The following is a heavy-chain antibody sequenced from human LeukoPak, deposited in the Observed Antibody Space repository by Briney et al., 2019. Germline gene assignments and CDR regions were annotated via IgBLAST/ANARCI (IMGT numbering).Heavy chain of an antibody. CDR1: GYSFTSYW. Sequence: ESLKISCKGSGYSFTSYWIGWVRPMPGKGLEWMGIIYPGDSDTRYSPSFQGQVTISADKSISAAYLQWSSLKASDTAMYYCALLSHGDYEVNWFDPWGQGTLVTVSS. J-gene: IGHJ5*02. D-gene: IGHD4-17*01. CDR2: IYPGDSDT. CDR3: ALLSHGDYEVNWFDP. V-gene: IGHV5-51*01.